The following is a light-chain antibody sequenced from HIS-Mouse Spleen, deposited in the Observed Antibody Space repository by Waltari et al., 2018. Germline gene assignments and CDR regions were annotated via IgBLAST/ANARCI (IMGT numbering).Light chain of an antibody. V-gene: IGLV3-19*01. J-gene: IGLJ2*01. CDR2: GKN. CDR3: NSRDSSGNHVV. CDR1: SLRSDS. Sequence: SSELTQDPAVSVALGQTVRITCQGDSLRSDSSILYQEKPGQAPVLVIYGKNNRPSGIPDRFSGSSSGNTASLTITGAQAEDEADYYCNSRDSSGNHVVFGGGTKLTVL.